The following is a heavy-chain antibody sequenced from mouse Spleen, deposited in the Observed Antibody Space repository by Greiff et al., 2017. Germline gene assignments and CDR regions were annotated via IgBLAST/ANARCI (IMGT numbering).Heavy chain of an antibody. CDR1: GYTFTSYW. D-gene: IGHD4-1*01. J-gene: IGHJ2*01. CDR3: ASPLNWNEYYFDF. CDR2: INPSSGYT. V-gene: IGHV1-7*01. Sequence: QVQLQQSGAELAKPGASVKLSCKASGYTFTSYWMHWVKQRPGQGLEWIGYINPSSGYTKYNQKFKDKATLTADKSTSTAYMQLSSLTYEDAAIYYCASPLNWNEYYFDFWGQGTTLTVSS.